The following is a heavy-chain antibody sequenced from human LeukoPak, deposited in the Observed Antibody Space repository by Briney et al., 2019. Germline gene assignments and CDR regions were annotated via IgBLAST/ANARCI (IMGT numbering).Heavy chain of an antibody. CDR2: ISSTSTYM. CDR1: GFTFSSYS. CDR3: AKNTFCSSSSCQTALDY. J-gene: IGHJ4*02. V-gene: IGHV3-21*01. D-gene: IGHD2-15*01. Sequence: PGGSLRLSCAASGFTFSSYSINWVRQAPGKGLEWVSSISSTSTYMYYADSVKGRFTISRDNAKNSLFLQMNSLRAEDTAVYYCAKNTFCSSSSCQTALDYWGRGTLVTVSS.